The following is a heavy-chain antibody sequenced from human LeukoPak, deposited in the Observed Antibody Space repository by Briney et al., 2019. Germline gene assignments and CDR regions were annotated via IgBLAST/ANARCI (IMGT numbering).Heavy chain of an antibody. CDR2: ISSGSDYI. J-gene: IGHJ5*02. Sequence: PGGSLRLSCAASGFTFSSYSMNWVRQAPGKGLEWVSSISSGSDYIYYADSVKGRLTISRDNAKNSLYLQMNSLRAEDTAVYFCAREGSYSQKFDHWGQGTQVTVSS. D-gene: IGHD1-26*01. CDR3: AREGSYSQKFDH. V-gene: IGHV3-21*01. CDR1: GFTFSSYS.